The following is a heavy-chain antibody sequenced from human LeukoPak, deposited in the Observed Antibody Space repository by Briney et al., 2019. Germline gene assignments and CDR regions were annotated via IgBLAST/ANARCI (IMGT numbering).Heavy chain of an antibody. CDR3: ARDWRSQGKDTSGSYFAPLDH. Sequence: GGSLRLSCAACGFAFSSYAMSWLRQAPGKGLEWVSTIHDDGGKSYYADSVKGRFTISRDNSRNTLNLQMGGLRAEDTALYYCARDWRSQGKDTSGSYFAPLDHWGQGTQVTVSS. J-gene: IGHJ4*02. CDR2: IHDDGGKS. CDR1: GFAFSSYA. D-gene: IGHD3-10*01. V-gene: IGHV3-23*01.